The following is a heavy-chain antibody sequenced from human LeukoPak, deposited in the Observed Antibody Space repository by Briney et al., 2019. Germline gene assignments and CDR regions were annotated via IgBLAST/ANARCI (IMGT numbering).Heavy chain of an antibody. V-gene: IGHV3-7*01. CDR3: ARDCSSTNCYAYYYYYYMDV. D-gene: IGHD2-2*01. J-gene: IGHJ6*03. CDR1: GFTFSSYW. Sequence: PGGSLRLSCVASGFTFSSYWMSWVRQAPGKGLEWVANIKQDGSEKYYVDSVKGRFTISRDNAKNSLYLQINSLRAEDTAVYYCARDCSSTNCYAYYYYYYMDVWGRGTTVTVSS. CDR2: IKQDGSEK.